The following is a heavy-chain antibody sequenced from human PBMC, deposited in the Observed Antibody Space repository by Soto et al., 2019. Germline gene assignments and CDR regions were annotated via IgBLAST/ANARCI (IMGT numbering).Heavy chain of an antibody. CDR3: AKDLPLGGDYLPGY. Sequence: GGSLRLSCAASGFTFSSYGMHWVRQAPGTGLEWVAVISYDGSNKYYADSVKGRFTISRDNSKNTLYLQMNSLRAEDTAVYYCAKDLPLGGDYLPGYWGQGTLVTVSS. V-gene: IGHV3-30*18. CDR2: ISYDGSNK. J-gene: IGHJ4*02. CDR1: GFTFSSYG. D-gene: IGHD4-17*01.